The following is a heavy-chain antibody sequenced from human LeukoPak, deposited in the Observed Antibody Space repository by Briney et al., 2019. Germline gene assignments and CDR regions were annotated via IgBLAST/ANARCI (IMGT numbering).Heavy chain of an antibody. Sequence: SETLSLTCAVSGGSISSSNWWSWVRQPPGKGLDWIGSFYHSGSTYYNPSLKSRVTISVDTSKNQFSLKLSSVTAADTAVYYCARDSGDIVVVVAADWGQGTLVTVSS. J-gene: IGHJ4*02. D-gene: IGHD2-15*01. CDR2: FYHSGST. CDR3: ARDSGDIVVVVAAD. V-gene: IGHV4-4*02. CDR1: GGSISSSNW.